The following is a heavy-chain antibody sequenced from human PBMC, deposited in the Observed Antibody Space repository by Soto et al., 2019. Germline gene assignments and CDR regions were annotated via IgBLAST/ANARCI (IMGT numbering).Heavy chain of an antibody. J-gene: IGHJ4*02. CDR1: GFTFSSYG. Sequence: GGSLRLSCAASGFTFSSYGFHWVRQSPGKGLEWVAVIWSDGSKQYYADSVKGRFTISRDDSKNTLYLHMNSLTAEDMAVYYCARDRGVVGPDLDHWGQGTLVTVSS. V-gene: IGHV3-33*01. CDR2: IWSDGSKQ. CDR3: ARDRGVVGPDLDH. D-gene: IGHD2-2*01.